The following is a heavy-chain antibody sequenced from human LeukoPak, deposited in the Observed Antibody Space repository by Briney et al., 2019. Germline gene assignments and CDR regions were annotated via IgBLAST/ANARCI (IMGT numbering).Heavy chain of an antibody. V-gene: IGHV3-23*01. D-gene: IGHD5-12*01. CDR3: AKRIVPTRVFDY. CDR2: ISDTGGTT. J-gene: IGHJ4*02. Sequence: PGGSLRLSCAPSGFTFSTYAMSWVRQAPGKGLEWVSAISDTGGTTYYADSVKGRFTTSRDNSKNTLYPQMNSLRAEDTAVYYCAKRIVPTRVFDYWGQGTLVTVSS. CDR1: GFTFSTYA.